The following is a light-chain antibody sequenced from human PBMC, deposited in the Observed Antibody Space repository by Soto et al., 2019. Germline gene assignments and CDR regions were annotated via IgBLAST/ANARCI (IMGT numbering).Light chain of an antibody. V-gene: IGLV2-8*01. CDR1: SSDIGDYNS. CDR2: DVS. J-gene: IGLJ1*01. CDR3: SSYAGSNYPYV. Sequence: QSALTQPPSASGSPGQSVTISCTGTSSDIGDYNSVSWYQQPPGKAPKLLIYDVSKRPSGVPDRFSGSKSGNTASLTVSGLQAEDDGDYYCSSYAGSNYPYVFGTGTKLTVL.